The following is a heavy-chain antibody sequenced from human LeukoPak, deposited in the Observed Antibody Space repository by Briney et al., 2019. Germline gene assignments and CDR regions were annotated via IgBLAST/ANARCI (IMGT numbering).Heavy chain of an antibody. J-gene: IGHJ4*02. D-gene: IGHD2-8*02. V-gene: IGHV3-11*06. CDR2: ISSSSSYT. Sequence: PGGSLSLSGQASGLTSSAYYMTWIRQLPGRGLEWVSYISSSSSYTNYADSVKGRFTISRDNAKNSLYLQMNSLRAEDTAVYYCARQAGGDDYWGQGTLVTVSS. CDR1: GLTSSAYY. CDR3: ARQAGGDDY.